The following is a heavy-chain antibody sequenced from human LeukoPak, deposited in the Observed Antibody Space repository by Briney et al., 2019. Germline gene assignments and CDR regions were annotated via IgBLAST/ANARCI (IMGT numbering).Heavy chain of an antibody. Sequence: GASVKVSCKASGYTFTSYGISWVRQAPGQGLEWTGWISAYNGNTNYAQKLQGRVTMTTDTSTSTAYMELRSLRSDDTAVYYCARDASQFWSGYYSNWFDPWGQGTLVTVSS. CDR1: GYTFTSYG. J-gene: IGHJ5*02. CDR2: ISAYNGNT. D-gene: IGHD3-3*02. CDR3: ARDASQFWSGYYSNWFDP. V-gene: IGHV1-18*01.